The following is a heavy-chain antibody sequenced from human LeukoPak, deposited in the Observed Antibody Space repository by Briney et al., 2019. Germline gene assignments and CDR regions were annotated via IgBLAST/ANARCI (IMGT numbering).Heavy chain of an antibody. CDR2: IYYSGST. Sequence: KPSETLSLTCTVSGGSISSSSYYWGWIRQPPGKGLEWIGSIYYSGSTYYNPSLKSRVTISVDTSKNQFSLKLSSVTAADTAVYYCARLRPLASNHNYYDSSGYYGFDYWGQGTLVTVSS. V-gene: IGHV4-39*01. CDR1: GGSISSSSYY. J-gene: IGHJ4*02. D-gene: IGHD3-22*01. CDR3: ARLRPLASNHNYYDSSGYYGFDY.